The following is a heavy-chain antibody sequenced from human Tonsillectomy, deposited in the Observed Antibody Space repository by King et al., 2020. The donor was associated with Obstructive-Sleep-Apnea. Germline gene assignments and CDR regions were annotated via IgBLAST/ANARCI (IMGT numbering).Heavy chain of an antibody. Sequence: VQLVESGGGLVKPGGSLRLSCAASGFNFSSYSMNLVRQAPGKGLDWVSSISRHRMYIYYADSGKGLFTISRDNAKNSLYLQMNSLRAEDTAVYYCARDLGAILEWDYYYGMDVWGQGTTVTVSS. CDR1: GFNFSSYS. CDR3: ARDLGAILEWDYYYGMDV. V-gene: IGHV3-21*01. J-gene: IGHJ6*02. CDR2: ISRHRMYI. D-gene: IGHD3-3*02.